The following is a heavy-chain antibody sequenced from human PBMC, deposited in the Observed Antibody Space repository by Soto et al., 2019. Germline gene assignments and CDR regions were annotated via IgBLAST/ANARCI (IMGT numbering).Heavy chain of an antibody. Sequence: GGSLRLSCAASGFTFSSYAMHWVRQAPGKGLEWVAVISYDGSNKYYADSVKGRFTISRDNSKNTLYLQMNSLRAEDTAVYYCARDITETTWFDPWGQGTLVTVSS. D-gene: IGHD1-1*01. J-gene: IGHJ5*02. CDR2: ISYDGSNK. V-gene: IGHV3-30-3*01. CDR1: GFTFSSYA. CDR3: ARDITETTWFDP.